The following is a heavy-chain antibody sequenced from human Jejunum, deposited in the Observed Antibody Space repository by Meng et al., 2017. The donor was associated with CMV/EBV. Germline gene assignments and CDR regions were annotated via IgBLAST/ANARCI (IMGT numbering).Heavy chain of an antibody. CDR1: FSNDA. CDR3: AKARASSRYCGGTTCPIDC. CDR2: ISASGGTS. Sequence: FSNDAMTWARHTPGKGLEWVSVISASGGTSYYADSVKGRFTISRDNSKDTLYLGMNSLRVEDTAVYYCAKARASSRYCGGTTCPIDCWGQGTLVTVS. V-gene: IGHV3-23*01. J-gene: IGHJ4*02. D-gene: IGHD2-2*01.